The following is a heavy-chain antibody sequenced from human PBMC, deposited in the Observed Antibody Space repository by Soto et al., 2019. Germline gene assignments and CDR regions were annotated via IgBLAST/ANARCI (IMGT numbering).Heavy chain of an antibody. Sequence: QVQLVQSGAEVKKPGSSVKVSCKTSGCTFNTYVINRVRQAPGQGLEWMGGIIPIFGTANYAQNFQGRVTITADESTTTVYMELSSLRSEDTAMYYYARCHGTRGTTCSYWGQGTLVTVSS. CDR3: ARCHGTRGTTCSY. V-gene: IGHV1-69*12. CDR2: IIPIFGTA. D-gene: IGHD1-7*01. CDR1: GCTFNTYV. J-gene: IGHJ4*02.